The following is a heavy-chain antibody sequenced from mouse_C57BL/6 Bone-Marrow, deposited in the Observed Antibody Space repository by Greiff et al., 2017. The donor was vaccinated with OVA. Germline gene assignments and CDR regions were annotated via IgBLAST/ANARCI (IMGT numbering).Heavy chain of an antibody. J-gene: IGHJ2*01. CDR3: TRSYSNYGDFDY. V-gene: IGHV1-15*01. D-gene: IGHD2-5*01. CDR2: IDPETGGT. Sequence: VQLQQSGAELVRPGASVTLSCKASGCTFTDYEMHWVKQTPVHGLEWIGAIDPETGGTAYNQKFKGKAILTADKSSSTAYMELRSLTSEDSAVYYCTRSYSNYGDFDYWGQGTTLTVSS. CDR1: GCTFTDYE.